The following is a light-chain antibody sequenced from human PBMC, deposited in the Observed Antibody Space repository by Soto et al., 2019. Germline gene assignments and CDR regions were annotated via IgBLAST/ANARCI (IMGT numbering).Light chain of an antibody. CDR1: QSVSSN. CDR2: GAS. V-gene: IGKV3-20*01. Sequence: IGITLSPAALSVPKRERATLSCRASQSVSSNLAWYQQKPGQAPRLLIYGASSRAAGIPDRFSGSGSGTDFTLTISRLEPEDFAVYYCQQYAGSPPWPFGQGSKVDIK. J-gene: IGKJ1*01. CDR3: QQYAGSPPWP.